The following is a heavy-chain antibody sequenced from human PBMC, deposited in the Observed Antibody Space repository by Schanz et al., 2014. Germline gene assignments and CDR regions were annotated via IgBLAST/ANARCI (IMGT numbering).Heavy chain of an antibody. Sequence: QLQLVQSGAEVKKPGSSVKVSCKLSGGTFSSYTISWMRQAPGQGLEWMGKIIPVLAIADYAQKFQGWVTMTRDTSISTAYMELSRLKSDDTAVYYCARGRGFYDYWGQGALVTVSS. CDR3: ARGRGFYDY. CDR2: IIPVLAIA. CDR1: GGTFSSYT. V-gene: IGHV1-69*02. J-gene: IGHJ4*02. D-gene: IGHD3-10*01.